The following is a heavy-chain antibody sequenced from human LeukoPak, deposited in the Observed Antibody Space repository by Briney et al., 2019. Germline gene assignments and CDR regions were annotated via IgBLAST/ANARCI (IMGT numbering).Heavy chain of an antibody. CDR1: GFTFSSYT. CDR2: VTGNGGGT. D-gene: IGHD2-15*01. J-gene: IGHJ4*02. Sequence: TGGSLRLSCAVSGFTFSSYTMSWVRQVPGKGLEWVAGVTGNGGGTYYADSVKDRFTISRDNSKNTLYLQMHSLRAEDTAVYYCGRVSESLVNGGVSWSFDNWGQGTLVTVSS. V-gene: IGHV3-23*01. CDR3: GRVSESLVNGGVSWSFDN.